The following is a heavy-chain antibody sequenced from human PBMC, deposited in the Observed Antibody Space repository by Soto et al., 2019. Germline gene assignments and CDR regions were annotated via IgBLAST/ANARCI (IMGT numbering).Heavy chain of an antibody. J-gene: IGHJ4*02. Sequence: PGESLKISCKASGYSFTNYWIGWVRQMPGKGLEWMGVIYPGDSDTKYSPSFQGQVTISADKSISTAYLQWSSLKASDTAIYFCARQDSTGHVFDYWGQGTLVTVSS. D-gene: IGHD3-22*01. CDR2: IYPGDSDT. V-gene: IGHV5-51*01. CDR1: GYSFTNYW. CDR3: ARQDSTGHVFDY.